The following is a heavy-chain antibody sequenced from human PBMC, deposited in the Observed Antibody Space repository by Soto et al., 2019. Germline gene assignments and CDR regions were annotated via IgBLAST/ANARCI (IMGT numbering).Heavy chain of an antibody. D-gene: IGHD4-17*01. CDR1: GFSFGNYW. J-gene: IGHJ2*01. V-gene: IGHV3-7*01. CDR3: ARGLVTKVATPNWYFDL. Sequence: PGGSLRLSCAASGFSFGNYWMRWVRQAPGRGLEWVANINQDGSEKSYVDSVRGRFTISRDNAKNSPDLQMNSLRVEDTAVYYCARGLVTKVATPNWYFDLWDRGTLVTVSS. CDR2: INQDGSEK.